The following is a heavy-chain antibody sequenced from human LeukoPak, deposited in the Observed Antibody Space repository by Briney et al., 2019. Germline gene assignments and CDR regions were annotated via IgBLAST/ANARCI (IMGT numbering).Heavy chain of an antibody. Sequence: SETLSLTCTVSGGRISSYYWSWIRQPAGKGLEWIGRIYTSGSTNYNPSLKSRVTMSVDTSKNQFSLKLSSVTAADTAVYYCARDLLTVTTGGHLGAFDPWGQGTLVTVSS. CDR2: IYTSGST. CDR3: ARDLLTVTTGGHLGAFDP. V-gene: IGHV4-4*07. J-gene: IGHJ5*02. D-gene: IGHD4-17*01. CDR1: GGRISSYY.